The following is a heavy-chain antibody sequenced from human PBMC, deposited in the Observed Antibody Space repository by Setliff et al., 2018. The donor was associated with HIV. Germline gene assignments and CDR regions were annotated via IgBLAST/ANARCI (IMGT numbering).Heavy chain of an antibody. CDR2: IYYSGST. CDR3: ARGEFYCGTDCYWSSFDY. CDR1: GGSFSSGGYY. V-gene: IGHV4-31*03. Sequence: SETLSLTCTVSGGSFSSGGYYWSWIRQHPGKGLEWIGYIYYSGSTYYNPSLKSRVTISVATSKNQFSLKLSSVTAADTAVYYCARGEFYCGTDCYWSSFDYWGQGILVTVSS. D-gene: IGHD2-21*02. J-gene: IGHJ4*02.